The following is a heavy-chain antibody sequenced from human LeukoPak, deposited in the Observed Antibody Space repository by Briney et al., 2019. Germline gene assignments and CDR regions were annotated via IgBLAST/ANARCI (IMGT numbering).Heavy chain of an antibody. CDR2: INPSGGST. D-gene: IGHD6-19*01. Sequence: ASVKVSCKASGYTFTSYYMHWVQQAPGQGLEWMGIINPSGGSTSYAQKFQGRVTMTRDTSTSTVYMELSSLRSEDTAVYYCARVGAIAVAATSAFDIWGQGTMVTVSS. CDR3: ARVGAIAVAATSAFDI. J-gene: IGHJ3*02. CDR1: GYTFTSYY. V-gene: IGHV1-46*01.